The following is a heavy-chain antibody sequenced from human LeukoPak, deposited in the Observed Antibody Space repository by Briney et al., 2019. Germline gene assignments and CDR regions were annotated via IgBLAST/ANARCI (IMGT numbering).Heavy chain of an antibody. V-gene: IGHV3-21*01. Sequence: KTPGSLRLSCAASGFTFSDHSMNCVRQAPGMGLEWVSSISSRRTYISYADSVKGRFTISRDNAKNSLYLEMNSLRAEDTAVYYCVRDRSGSYPYYFDFWGQGTLVTASS. D-gene: IGHD1-26*01. J-gene: IGHJ4*02. CDR2: ISSRRTYI. CDR1: GFTFSDHS. CDR3: VRDRSGSYPYYFDF.